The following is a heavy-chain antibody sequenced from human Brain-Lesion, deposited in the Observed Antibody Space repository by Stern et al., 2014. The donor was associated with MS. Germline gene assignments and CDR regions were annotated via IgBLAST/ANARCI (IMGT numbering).Heavy chain of an antibody. CDR2: IFNSCST. V-gene: IGHV4-61*02. J-gene: IGHJ6*02. CDR1: GGSISSGGYY. CDR3: ARGRVVPGFQYYATDV. D-gene: IGHD2-2*01. Sequence: QVQLVQSGPGLVKPSQTLSLSRTVSGGSISSGGYYWSWIRQPAGKGLEWIGRIFNSCSTRYNPSPKSRVTISIDTSNNQFSLRLNTMTAADTAVYYCARGRVVPGFQYYATDVWGQGTTVIVSS.